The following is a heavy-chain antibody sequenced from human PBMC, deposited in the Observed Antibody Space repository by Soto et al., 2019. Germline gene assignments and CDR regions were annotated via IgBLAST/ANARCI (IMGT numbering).Heavy chain of an antibody. CDR1: GFTFSSYA. CDR3: ARSAYYDFWSGYFDY. D-gene: IGHD3-3*01. V-gene: IGHV3-30*04. CDR2: ISYDGSNK. Sequence: GGSLRLSCAASGFTFSSYAMHWVRQAPGKGLEWVAVISYDGSNKYYADSVKGRFTISRDNSKNTLYLQMNSLRAEDTAVYYCARSAYYDFWSGYFDYWGQGTLVTVFS. J-gene: IGHJ4*02.